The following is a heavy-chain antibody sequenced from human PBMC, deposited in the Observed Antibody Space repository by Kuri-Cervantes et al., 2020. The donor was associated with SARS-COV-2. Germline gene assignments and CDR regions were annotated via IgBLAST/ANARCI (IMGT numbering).Heavy chain of an antibody. Sequence: SVKVSCKASGGTFSSYAISWVRQAPGQGLEWMGRIIPIFGTANYAQKFQGRVTITADESTSTAYMELRSLRSDDTAVYYCARDAYYGSGSESYYYYYMDVWGKGTTVTVSS. V-gene: IGHV1-69*13. CDR3: ARDAYYGSGSESYYYYYMDV. CDR1: GGTFSSYA. D-gene: IGHD3-10*01. CDR2: IIPIFGTA. J-gene: IGHJ6*03.